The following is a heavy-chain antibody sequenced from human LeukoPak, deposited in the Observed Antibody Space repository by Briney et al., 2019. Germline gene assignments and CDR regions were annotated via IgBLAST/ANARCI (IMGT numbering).Heavy chain of an antibody. J-gene: IGHJ4*02. CDR3: TVPISRDIAMAGGFDY. CDR1: GFNFRGSA. D-gene: IGHD6-19*01. CDR2: IRSKANNYAT. Sequence: GGSLRLSCVASGFNFRGSAMHWVRQASGKGLEWVGRIRSKANNYATVFGESVKGRFTISRDDSKNTAYLQMNSLKIEDTAVYYCTVPISRDIAMAGGFDYWGQGTLVSVSS. V-gene: IGHV3-73*01.